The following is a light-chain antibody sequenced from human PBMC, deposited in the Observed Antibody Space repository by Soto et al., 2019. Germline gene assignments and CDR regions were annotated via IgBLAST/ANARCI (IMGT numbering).Light chain of an antibody. J-gene: IGKJ2*01. V-gene: IGKV3-15*01. CDR2: GAS. CDR1: QSVRSN. CDR3: QQYTNWPPTYT. Sequence: EIVMTQSPATLSVSPGERATLSCRASQSVRSNLAWYQQKPGQAPRLLIYGASTRATGIPARFSGSGSGTEFTLTISSLQSEDFAVYYCQQYTNWPPTYTFGQGTKVDIK.